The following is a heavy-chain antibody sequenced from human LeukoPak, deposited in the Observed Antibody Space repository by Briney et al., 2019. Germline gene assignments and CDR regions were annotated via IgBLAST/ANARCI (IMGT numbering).Heavy chain of an antibody. D-gene: IGHD3-10*01. J-gene: IGHJ3*02. CDR1: GFTFSSYG. Sequence: GGSLRLSCAASGFTFSSYGMSWVRQAPGKGLEWVSAISGSGGSTYYADSVKGRFTISRDNAKNSLYLQMNSLRAEDTAVYYCARSPFVWFGRGDAFDIWGQGTMVTVSS. CDR3: ARSPFVWFGRGDAFDI. CDR2: ISGSGGST. V-gene: IGHV3-23*01.